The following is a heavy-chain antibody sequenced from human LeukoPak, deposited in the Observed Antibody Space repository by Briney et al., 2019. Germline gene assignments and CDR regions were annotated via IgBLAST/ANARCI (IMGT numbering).Heavy chain of an antibody. J-gene: IGHJ5*02. CDR3: AKGPWFGELLA. CDR2: ISWNSGNI. D-gene: IGHD3-10*01. CDR1: GFTFDDYA. V-gene: IGHV3-9*01. Sequence: GRSLRLSCAASGFTFDDYAMHWVRQAPGKGLEWVSGISWNSGNIGYAGSVKGRFTISRDNAKNSLYLQMNSLRAEDTALYYCAKGPWFGELLAWGQGTLVTVSS.